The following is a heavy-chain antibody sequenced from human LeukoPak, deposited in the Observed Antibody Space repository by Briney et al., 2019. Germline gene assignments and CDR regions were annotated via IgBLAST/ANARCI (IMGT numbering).Heavy chain of an antibody. Sequence: SGGSLRLSCAASGFTFSSYAMSWVRQAPGKGLEWVSGVNGNGGSTSYADSVKGRFTIFRDNSKNTVYLQMNILRVEDTAVYYCAKSLYGGCDYWGQGTVVTVSS. J-gene: IGHJ4*02. CDR3: AKSLYGGCDY. CDR1: GFTFSSYA. D-gene: IGHD3-16*02. V-gene: IGHV3-23*01. CDR2: VNGNGGST.